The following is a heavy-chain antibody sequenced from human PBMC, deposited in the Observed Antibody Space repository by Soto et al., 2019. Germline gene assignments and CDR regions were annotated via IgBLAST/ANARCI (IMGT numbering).Heavy chain of an antibody. CDR3: ARADRTLVTSYSLDV. V-gene: IGHV4-34*01. D-gene: IGHD2-21*02. Sequence: SETLSLPCAVYGGSFSGYYWTWIRQPPGRGLEWIGEINHSGTINFNPSLKSRLTISLDTSKKHFSLKLSSVTDADTAAYYCARADRTLVTSYSLDVWGQGTKVT. J-gene: IGHJ6*02. CDR1: GGSFSGYY. CDR2: INHSGTI.